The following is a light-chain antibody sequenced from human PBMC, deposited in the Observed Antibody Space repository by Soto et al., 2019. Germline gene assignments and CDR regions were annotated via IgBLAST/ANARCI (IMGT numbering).Light chain of an antibody. J-gene: IGKJ2*01. V-gene: IGKV3-15*01. CDR1: QSVSSN. Sequence: EIVMTQSPATLSVSPGERATLSCRASQSVSSNLAWYQQKPGQAPRLLIYGASAGAPGVPARFSGSGSGTEFTLTISSLQSEYFAVYYCQQYKNWPPYTFGQGTKLEIK. CDR2: GAS. CDR3: QQYKNWPPYT.